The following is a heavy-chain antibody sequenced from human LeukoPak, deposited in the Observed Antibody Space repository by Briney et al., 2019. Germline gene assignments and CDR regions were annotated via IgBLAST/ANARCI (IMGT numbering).Heavy chain of an antibody. V-gene: IGHV3-30-3*01. J-gene: IGHJ4*02. CDR2: ISYDGSNK. CDR3: AKADYSITIFGVVTRGPIDY. Sequence: GGSLRLSCAASGFTFSSYAMHWVRQAPGKGLEWVAVISYDGSNKYYADSVKGRFTISRDNSKNTLYLQMNSLRAEDTAVYYCAKADYSITIFGVVTRGPIDYWGQGTLVTVSS. D-gene: IGHD3-3*01. CDR1: GFTFSSYA.